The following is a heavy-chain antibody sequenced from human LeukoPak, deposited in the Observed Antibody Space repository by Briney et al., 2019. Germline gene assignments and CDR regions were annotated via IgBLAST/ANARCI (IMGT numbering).Heavy chain of an antibody. CDR1: GFTFSTSA. CDR3: AKNGAYSGYDYIDY. Sequence: PGGSLRLSCAASGFTFSTSAMHWVRQAPGKGLEWVSDITGSGDDTDYADSVKGRFTVSRGNSRNTLYLQINSLRAEDTAVYYCAKNGAYSGYDYIDYWGQGTLVTVSS. CDR2: ITGSGDDT. D-gene: IGHD5-12*01. V-gene: IGHV3-23*01. J-gene: IGHJ4*02.